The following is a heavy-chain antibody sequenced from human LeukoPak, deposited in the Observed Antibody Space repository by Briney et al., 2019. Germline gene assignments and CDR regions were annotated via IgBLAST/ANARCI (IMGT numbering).Heavy chain of an antibody. CDR2: ISYDGSNK. CDR1: GFTFSSYA. V-gene: IGHV3-30*04. J-gene: IGHJ4*02. D-gene: IGHD6-19*01. Sequence: GGSLRLSCAASGFTFSSYAMHWVRQAPGKGLEWVAVISYDGSNKYYADSVKGRFTISRDNSKNTLYLQMNSLRAEDTAVYYCARRGLRQWLAFDYWGQGTLVTVSS. CDR3: ARRGLRQWLAFDY.